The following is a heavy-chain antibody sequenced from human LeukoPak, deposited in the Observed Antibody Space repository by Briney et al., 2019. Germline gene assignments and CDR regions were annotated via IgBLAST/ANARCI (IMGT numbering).Heavy chain of an antibody. CDR3: ARNGVEQQLVYFDY. CDR1: GGSISSYY. D-gene: IGHD6-13*01. V-gene: IGHV4-59*01. CDR2: IYYSGST. Sequence: PSETLSLTCTVSGGSISSYYWSRIRQPPGKGLEWIGYIYYSGSTNYNPSLKSRVTISVDTSKNQFSLKLSSVTAAGTAVYYCARNGVEQQLVYFDYWGQGTLVTVSS. J-gene: IGHJ4*02.